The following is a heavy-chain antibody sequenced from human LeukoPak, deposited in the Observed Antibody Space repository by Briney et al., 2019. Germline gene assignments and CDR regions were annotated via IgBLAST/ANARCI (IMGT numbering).Heavy chain of an antibody. CDR3: ARSRYGQTRDFDY. D-gene: IGHD5-18*01. V-gene: IGHV3-11*01. J-gene: IGHJ4*02. CDR1: GFTFSDYY. Sequence: GGSLRLSCAASGFTFSDYYVNWIRQAPGKGLEWLSCISSSGTTIYYADSVKGRFTISRDNAKNSLYLQMNSLRAEDTAVYYCARSRYGQTRDFDYWGQGTLVTVSS. CDR2: ISSSGTTI.